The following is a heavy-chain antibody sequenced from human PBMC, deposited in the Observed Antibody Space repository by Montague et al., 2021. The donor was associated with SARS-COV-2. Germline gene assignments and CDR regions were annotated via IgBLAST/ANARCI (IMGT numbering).Heavy chain of an antibody. CDR3: ARGKSGYEDPPGFDP. J-gene: IGHJ5*02. D-gene: IGHD5-12*01. CDR1: GGSISSSSCY. Sequence: SETLSLTCTVSGGSISSSSCYWGWIRQPPGKGLEWIGSIYYSGSTYCNPSLKGRVTLSVDTSKNQLSLKLISVTAAATAVYYWARGKSGYEDPPGFDPWGQGTLVTVSS. CDR2: IYYSGST. V-gene: IGHV4-39*01.